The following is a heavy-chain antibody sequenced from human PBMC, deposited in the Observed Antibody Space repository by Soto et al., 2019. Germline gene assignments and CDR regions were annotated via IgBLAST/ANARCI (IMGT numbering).Heavy chain of an antibody. CDR2: IYPGDSDT. J-gene: IGHJ6*02. V-gene: IGHV5-51*01. D-gene: IGHD1-26*01. Sequence: PGESLKMSCKGSGYSFTSYWIGWVRQMPGKGLEWMGIIYPGDSDTRYSPSFQGQVTISADKSISTAYLQWSSLKASDTAMYYCAKDSGSYYYYYGMDVWGQGATVTVSS. CDR3: AKDSGSYYYYYGMDV. CDR1: GYSFTSYW.